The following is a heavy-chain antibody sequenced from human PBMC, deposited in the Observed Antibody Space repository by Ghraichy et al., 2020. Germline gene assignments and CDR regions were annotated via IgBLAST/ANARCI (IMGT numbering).Heavy chain of an antibody. Sequence: SQTLSLTCAVYGGSFSGYYWSWIRQPPGKGLEWIGEINHSGSTNYNPSLKSRVTISVDTSKNQFSLKLSSVTAADTAVYYCARGSRTGAPHSAPRYFDLWGRGTLVTVSS. CDR1: GGSFSGYY. V-gene: IGHV4-34*01. CDR2: INHSGST. D-gene: IGHD1-1*01. J-gene: IGHJ2*01. CDR3: ARGSRTGAPHSAPRYFDL.